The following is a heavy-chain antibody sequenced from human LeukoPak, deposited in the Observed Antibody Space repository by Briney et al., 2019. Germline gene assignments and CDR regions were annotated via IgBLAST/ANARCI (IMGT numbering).Heavy chain of an antibody. CDR1: GYTFTSYG. CDR2: ISAYNGNT. V-gene: IGHV1-18*01. CDR3: AREVAGPSFDYYYGMDV. D-gene: IGHD6-19*01. Sequence: ASVKVSCKASGYTFTSYGISGVGQAPGQGREWMGWISAYNGNTHNAQKLQGRVTMTTDTSTSTAYMELRSLRSSNKALYYCAREVAGPSFDYYYGMDVWGQGTTVTVSS. J-gene: IGHJ6*02.